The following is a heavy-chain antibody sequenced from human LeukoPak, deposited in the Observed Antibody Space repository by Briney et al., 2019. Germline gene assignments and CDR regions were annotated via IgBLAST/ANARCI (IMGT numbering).Heavy chain of an antibody. CDR1: GFTFSSYA. D-gene: IGHD6-19*01. Sequence: GGSLRLSCAASGFTFSSYAMTWVRQAPGKGLEWVSTISSSGYSTYYADSVKGRFTISRDNSKNTLYLQLNSLRAEDTTVYYCAKTTYASNSSGWYNHFDYWGQGTLVTVSS. CDR2: ISSSGYST. CDR3: AKTTYASNSSGWYNHFDY. J-gene: IGHJ4*02. V-gene: IGHV3-23*01.